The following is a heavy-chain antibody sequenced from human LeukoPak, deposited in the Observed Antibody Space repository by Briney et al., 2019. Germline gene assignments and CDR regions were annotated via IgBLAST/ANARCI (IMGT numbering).Heavy chain of an antibody. V-gene: IGHV3-53*01. CDR2: IYSGGST. CDR1: GFTVSSNY. D-gene: IGHD3-16*02. CDR3: AKDVSDYDYVWGSYRALDY. Sequence: GGSLRLSCAASGFTVSSNYMSWVRQAPGKGLEWVSVIYSGGSTYYADSVKGRFTISRDNSKNTLYLQMTSLRAEDTAVYYCAKDVSDYDYVWGSYRALDYWGQGTLVTVSS. J-gene: IGHJ4*02.